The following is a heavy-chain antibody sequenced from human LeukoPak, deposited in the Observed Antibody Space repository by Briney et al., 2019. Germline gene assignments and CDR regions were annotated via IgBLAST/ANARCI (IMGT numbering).Heavy chain of an antibody. CDR1: GYTFTSYD. V-gene: IGHV1-8*01. D-gene: IGHD6-19*01. Sequence: ASVEVSCKASGYTFTSYDINWVRQATGQGLEWMGWMNPNSGNTGYAQKFQGRVTMTRNTSISTAYMELSSLRSEDTAVYYCARGNPSSDYFDYWGQGTLVTVSS. J-gene: IGHJ4*02. CDR2: MNPNSGNT. CDR3: ARGNPSSDYFDY.